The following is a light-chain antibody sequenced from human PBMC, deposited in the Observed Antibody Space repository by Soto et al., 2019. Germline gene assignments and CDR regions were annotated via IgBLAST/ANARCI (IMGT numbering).Light chain of an antibody. Sequence: EIVLTQSPGTLSLSPGERATLSCRAIQSISSSYLAWYQQKPGQAPRLLIYGASTRATGIPDRFSGSGSGTDFTLTISRLESEDFAVYYCQQYGSSPRTFGQGTKVDIK. J-gene: IGKJ1*01. CDR3: QQYGSSPRT. CDR2: GAS. V-gene: IGKV3-20*01. CDR1: QSISSSY.